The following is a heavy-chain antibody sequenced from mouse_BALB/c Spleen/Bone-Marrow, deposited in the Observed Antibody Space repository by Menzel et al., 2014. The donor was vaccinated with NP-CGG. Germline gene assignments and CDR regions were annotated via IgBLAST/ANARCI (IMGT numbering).Heavy chain of an antibody. CDR1: GFTFSSYA. V-gene: IGHV5-9-3*01. CDR3: ARSLYDYDAMDY. CDR2: ISSGGSYT. D-gene: IGHD1-1*01. J-gene: IGHJ4*01. Sequence: EVQGVESGGGLVKPGGSLKLSCAASGFTFSSYAMSWVRQTPEKRLEWVATISSGGSYTYYADSGKGRLTIPRDNAKNTLYLQMSSLRSEDTAMYYCARSLYDYDAMDYWGQGTSVTVSS.